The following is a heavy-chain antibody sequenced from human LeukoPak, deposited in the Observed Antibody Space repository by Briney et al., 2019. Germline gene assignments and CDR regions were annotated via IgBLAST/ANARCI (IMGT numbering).Heavy chain of an antibody. CDR2: IKQDGSEK. J-gene: IGHJ3*02. CDR3: AGGDYYDSSGFYHDAFDI. V-gene: IGHV3-7*01. CDR1: GFTFSSYW. D-gene: IGHD3-22*01. Sequence: PGGSLRLSCAASGFTFSSYWMSWVRQAPGKGLEWVANIKQDGSEKYYVDSVKGRFTISRDNAKNSLYLQMNSLRAEDTAVYYCAGGDYYDSSGFYHDAFDIWGQGTMVTVSS.